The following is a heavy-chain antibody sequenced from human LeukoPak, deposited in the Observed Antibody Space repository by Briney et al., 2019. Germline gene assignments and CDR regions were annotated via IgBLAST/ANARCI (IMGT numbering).Heavy chain of an antibody. CDR1: GFTFTTYW. V-gene: IGHV3-7*01. D-gene: IGHD6-6*01. CDR2: INQDGSVK. Sequence: GGSLRHSCAVSGFTFTTYWMSSVRQAPGKGLEWVVNINQDGSVKYYVDSLKDRFTIYRDNPKNSLYLQVNSLRAEDTAIYYCARIGYSSSSNDWWGQGTLVTVSS. J-gene: IGHJ4*02. CDR3: ARIGYSSSSNDW.